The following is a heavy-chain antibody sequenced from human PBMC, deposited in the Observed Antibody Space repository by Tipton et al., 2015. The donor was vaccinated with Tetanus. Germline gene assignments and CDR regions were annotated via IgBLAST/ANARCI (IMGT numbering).Heavy chain of an antibody. D-gene: IGHD3-16*02. CDR2: IRGDGKT. V-gene: IGHV1-18*01. CDR3: ARDAGPDYIWGNYRFPFDY. Sequence: QLVQSGAEVKKPGASVKVSCTANGYSFTSYGISWVRQAPGQGLEWMGWIRGDGKTHYAQKFQGRVQLSADPYSNTAYLEVRSLTSDDTAVYFCARDAGPDYIWGNYRFPFDYWGQGTLVTVSS. J-gene: IGHJ4*02. CDR1: GYSFTSYG.